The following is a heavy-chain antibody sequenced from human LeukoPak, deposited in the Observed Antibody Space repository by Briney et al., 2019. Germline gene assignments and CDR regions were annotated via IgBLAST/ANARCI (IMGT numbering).Heavy chain of an antibody. D-gene: IGHD4-17*01. J-gene: IGHJ6*04. CDR1: GDSLSDNF. CDR3: ARHVYGKGMYV. Sequence: SETLSLTCTVSGDSLSDNFWGWIRQPPGKGLECVGYMSSGGTAYNPSLKSRLTISIDTSRSQFSLTLGSVTAADTAVYYCARHVYGKGMYVWGKGTMVTVSS. V-gene: IGHV4-59*08. CDR2: MSSGGTA.